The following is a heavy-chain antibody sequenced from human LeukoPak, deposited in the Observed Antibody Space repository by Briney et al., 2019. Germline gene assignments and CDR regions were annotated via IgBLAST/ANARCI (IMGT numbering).Heavy chain of an antibody. J-gene: IGHJ4*02. CDR2: IYYSGGT. Sequence: PSETLSLTCTVSGGSISSYYWSWIRQPPGKGLEWIGYIYYSGGTNYNPSLKSRVTISVDTSKNQFSLKLSSVTAADTAVYYCARAVDAVGATSDYWGQGTLVTVSS. V-gene: IGHV4-59*01. D-gene: IGHD1-26*01. CDR3: ARAVDAVGATSDY. CDR1: GGSISSYY.